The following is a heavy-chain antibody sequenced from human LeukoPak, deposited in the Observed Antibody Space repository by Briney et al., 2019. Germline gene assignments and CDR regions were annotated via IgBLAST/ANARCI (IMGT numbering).Heavy chain of an antibody. V-gene: IGHV1-46*01. D-gene: IGHD2-2*02. J-gene: IGHJ5*02. CDR1: GYTFTSYY. Sequence: ASVKVSCKASGYTFTSYYMHWVRQAPGQGLEWMGIINPSGGSTSYAQKFQGRVTMTRDMSTSTVYMELSSLRSEDMAVYYCARDRGYCSSTSCYSPLNWFDPWGQGTLVTVSS. CDR3: ARDRGYCSSTSCYSPLNWFDP. CDR2: INPSGGST.